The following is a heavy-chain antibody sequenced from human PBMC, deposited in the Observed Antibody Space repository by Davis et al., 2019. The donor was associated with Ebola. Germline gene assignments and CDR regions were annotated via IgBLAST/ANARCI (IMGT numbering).Heavy chain of an antibody. CDR3: ATVPGYSTY. Sequence: GESLKISCAASGFTFSSYWMHWVRQAPGKGLVWVSRINSDGSSTSYADSVKGRFTISRDNSKNTLYLQMNSLRVDDTAVYYCATVPGYSTYWGQGTLVSVSS. V-gene: IGHV3-74*01. D-gene: IGHD6-13*01. CDR1: GFTFSSYW. J-gene: IGHJ4*02. CDR2: INSDGSST.